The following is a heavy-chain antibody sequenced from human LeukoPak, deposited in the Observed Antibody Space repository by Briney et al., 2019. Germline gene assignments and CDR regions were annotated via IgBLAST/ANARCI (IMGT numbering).Heavy chain of an antibody. CDR3: ARGYYEAFDY. J-gene: IGHJ4*02. CDR1: GASISSDH. CDR2: VHYNRAT. V-gene: IGHV4-59*01. D-gene: IGHD3-16*01. Sequence: SETLSLTCAVSGASISSDHWNWIRQFPGKGLEWIGNVHYNRATKYNPSLQSRVTISLDTFNNQFSLTLTSLTAADTALYFCARGYYEAFDYWGQGRLVTVSS.